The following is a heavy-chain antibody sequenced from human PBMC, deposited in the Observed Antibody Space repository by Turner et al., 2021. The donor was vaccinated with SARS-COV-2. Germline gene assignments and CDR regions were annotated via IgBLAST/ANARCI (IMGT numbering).Heavy chain of an antibody. CDR1: GFTFDDYG. D-gene: IGHD6-13*01. V-gene: IGHV3-20*01. CDR2: IYWNGGST. J-gene: IGHJ5*02. Sequence: QLGESGGGVVRPGGSLRPSWAAHGFTFDDYGMTWLRQLPGRGLEWVSSIYWNGGSTSYADSVKGRFTISRDNAKNSLYLQMNDLRAEDTALYHCARRISAAGFFDPWGQGTLVTVSS. CDR3: ARRISAAGFFDP.